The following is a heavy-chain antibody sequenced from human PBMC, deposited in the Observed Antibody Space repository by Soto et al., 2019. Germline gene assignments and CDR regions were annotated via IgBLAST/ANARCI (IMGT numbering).Heavy chain of an antibody. CDR2: IIPILGIA. V-gene: IGHV1-69*08. CDR1: GGTFSSYT. D-gene: IGHD1-26*01. Sequence: QVPLVQSGAEVKKPGSSVKVSCKASGGTFSSYTISWVRQAPGQGLEWMGRIIPILGIANYAQKFQGRVTITADKSTSTAYMELSSLRSEDTAVYYCARDRGSGSRIIDYWGQGTLVTVSS. J-gene: IGHJ4*02. CDR3: ARDRGSGSRIIDY.